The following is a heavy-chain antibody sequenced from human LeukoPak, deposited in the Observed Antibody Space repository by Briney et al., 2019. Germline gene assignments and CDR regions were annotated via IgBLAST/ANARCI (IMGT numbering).Heavy chain of an antibody. CDR1: GFTFNTYS. V-gene: IGHV3-21*01. CDR2: ISSGSSYI. CDR3: ARFFVSSGSSDGFDI. J-gene: IGHJ3*02. D-gene: IGHD3-22*01. Sequence: GGSLRLSCAASGFTFNTYSMDWVRQAPGKGLEWVSSISSGSSYIHYADSVRGRFSISRDNAKSSLYLQMNSLRVEDTAVYYCARFFVSSGSSDGFDIWGQGTMVTVSS.